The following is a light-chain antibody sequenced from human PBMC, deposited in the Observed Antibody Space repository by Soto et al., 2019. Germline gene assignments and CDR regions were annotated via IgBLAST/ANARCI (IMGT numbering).Light chain of an antibody. V-gene: IGKV1-5*03. CDR2: RGS. CDR3: QQFKTYPHT. CDR1: QPIGNW. Sequence: DIQMSQSPSTLSASVGDTVSITCRVSQPIGNWMVWYQQTPGKAPKRLIFRGSTLQSGVPSRFSGSGSGTEFTLTIMSLQPDDFAVYHCQQFKTYPHTFGQGTKVDIK. J-gene: IGKJ2*01.